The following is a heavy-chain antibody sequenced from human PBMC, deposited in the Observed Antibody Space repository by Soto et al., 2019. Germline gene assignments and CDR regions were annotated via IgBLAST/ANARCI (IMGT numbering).Heavy chain of an antibody. Sequence: QVQLVQSGAEVKKPGSSVKVSCMASGGTFSNYGITWVRQAPGEGLEWMGGIIPTLGAEIYAQNVRGGVTIIADNSTSKVSMELCSLRSDGPTVYYRAIRPYRSDYVKWFDPWGQGTLVTVSS. CDR2: IIPTLGAE. CDR1: GGTFSNYG. V-gene: IGHV1-69*06. CDR3: AIRPYRSDYVKWFDP. J-gene: IGHJ5*02. D-gene: IGHD4-17*01.